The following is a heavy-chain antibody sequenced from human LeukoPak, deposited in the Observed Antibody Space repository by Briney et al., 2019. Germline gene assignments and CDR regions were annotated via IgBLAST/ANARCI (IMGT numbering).Heavy chain of an antibody. CDR2: IKQDGSEK. J-gene: IGHJ4*02. CDR3: ARGPAKGTTSRIAVAGPYFDY. Sequence: GGSLRLSCAASGFTFSSYWMSWVRQAPGKGPEWVANIKQDGSEKYYVDSVKGRFTISRDNAKNSLYLQMNSLRAEDTAVYYCARGPAKGTTSRIAVAGPYFDYWGQGTLVTVSS. V-gene: IGHV3-7*03. CDR1: GFTFSSYW. D-gene: IGHD6-19*01.